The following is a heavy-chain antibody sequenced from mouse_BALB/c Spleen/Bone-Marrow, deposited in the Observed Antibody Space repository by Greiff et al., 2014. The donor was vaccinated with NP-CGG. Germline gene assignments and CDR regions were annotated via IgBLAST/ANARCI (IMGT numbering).Heavy chain of an antibody. CDR2: LSGGSISF. CDR1: GFTLRSFG. Sequence: EVQLVESGGGLVQPGGSRKFSCAASGFTLRSFGMHWVRRAPEKGLGGVAVLSGGSISFYYADSLKGRFTISRDNPKNTLFLQMTSLRSEDTAMYYGARSLLRLSYAMDYWGQGTSVTVSS. D-gene: IGHD1-2*01. CDR3: ARSLLRLSYAMDY. V-gene: IGHV5-17*02. J-gene: IGHJ4*01.